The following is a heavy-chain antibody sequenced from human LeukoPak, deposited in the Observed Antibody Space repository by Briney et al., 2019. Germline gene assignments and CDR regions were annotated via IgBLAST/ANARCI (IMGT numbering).Heavy chain of an antibody. CDR2: IYYSGST. CDR1: GGSISSYY. V-gene: IGHV4-59*01. CDR3: ARGNYGSGSYGSWFDP. D-gene: IGHD3-10*01. J-gene: IGHJ5*02. Sequence: SETLSLTCTVSGGSISSYYWSWIRQPPGKGLEWIGYIYYSGSTNYNPSLKSRVTISVDTSKHQFSLMLSSVTAADTAVYYCARGNYGSGSYGSWFDPWGQGTLVTVSS.